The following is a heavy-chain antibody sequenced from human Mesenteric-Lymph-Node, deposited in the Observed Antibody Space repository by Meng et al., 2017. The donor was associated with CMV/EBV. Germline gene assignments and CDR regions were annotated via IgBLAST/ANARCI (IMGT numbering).Heavy chain of an antibody. D-gene: IGHD3-22*01. V-gene: IGHV3-30-3*01. CDR1: GFTFSSYA. Sequence: GESLKISCAASGFTFSSYAMHWVRQAPGKGLEWVAVISYDGSNKYYADSVKGRFTISRDNSKNTLYLQMNSLRAEDTAIYYCAKDLFYDGSGYYLGNWGQGDLVTVSS. CDR2: ISYDGSNK. J-gene: IGHJ4*02. CDR3: AKDLFYDGSGYYLGN.